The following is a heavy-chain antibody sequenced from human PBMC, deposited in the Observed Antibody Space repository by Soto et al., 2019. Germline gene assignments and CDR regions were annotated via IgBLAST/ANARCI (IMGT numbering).Heavy chain of an antibody. V-gene: IGHV1-3*01. CDR3: ARDLMVRAVTVPGY. CDR2: INAGNGDT. J-gene: IGHJ4*02. Sequence: ASVKVSCKASGYTFTIYAMHWVRQAPGQRLECMGWINAGNGDTRYSQKFQGRVTFTRDTSASTAYMELSSLRSEDTAVYYCARDLMVRAVTVPGYWGQGTLVTVSS. CDR1: GYTFTIYA. D-gene: IGHD3-10*01.